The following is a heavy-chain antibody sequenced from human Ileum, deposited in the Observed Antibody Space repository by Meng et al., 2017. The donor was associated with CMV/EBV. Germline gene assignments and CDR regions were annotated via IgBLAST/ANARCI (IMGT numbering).Heavy chain of an antibody. J-gene: IGHJ3*02. CDR2: TSYDGNKD. CDR3: ARESTIFGVVTLTIPIDAFDI. V-gene: IGHV3-30*04. Sequence: GESLKISCAASGLTLSRYTMHWVRQAPGKGLEWVAVTSYDGNKDWYADSVKGRFTISRDNSKDTLYLQMNSLTREDTRVYYCARESTIFGVVTLTIPIDAFDIWGEGTMVTVSS. D-gene: IGHD3-3*01. CDR1: GLTLSRYT.